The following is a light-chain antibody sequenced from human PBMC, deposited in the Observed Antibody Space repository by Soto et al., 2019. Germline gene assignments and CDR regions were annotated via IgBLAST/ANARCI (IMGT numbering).Light chain of an antibody. CDR3: QQTYSTLSIT. J-gene: IGKJ5*01. V-gene: IGKV1-39*01. CDR1: ESISRH. Sequence: DIQMTQSPSSLSASVGDRVTITCRASESISRHLNWYQQKPGKAPKILIYAASSLQNGVPSRFRGGGSGTDFTLTITNLQPEDFATYYCQQTYSTLSITFGQGTRLDI. CDR2: AAS.